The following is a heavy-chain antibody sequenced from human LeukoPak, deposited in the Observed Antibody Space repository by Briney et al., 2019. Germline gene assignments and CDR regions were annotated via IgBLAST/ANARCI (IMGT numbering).Heavy chain of an antibody. Sequence: GASVKVSCKASGYTFTSYGVSWVRQAPGQGLEWMGWISAYYGNTNYARKLQGRVTMTTDTSTTTAYMELRSLRSDDTAVYYCARVRQTFPGKYNWFDPWGQGTLVTVSS. CDR3: ARVRQTFPGKYNWFDP. CDR2: ISAYYGNT. CDR1: GYTFTSYG. V-gene: IGHV1-18*01. D-gene: IGHD1-26*01. J-gene: IGHJ5*02.